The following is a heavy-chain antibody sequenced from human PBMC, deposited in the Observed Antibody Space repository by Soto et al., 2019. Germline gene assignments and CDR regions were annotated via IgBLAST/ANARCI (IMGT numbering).Heavy chain of an antibody. CDR1: GYSFTSYL. V-gene: IGHV5-51*01. CDR2: IYPGDSDT. J-gene: IGHJ3*02. Sequence: PVGSLKISFKVSGYSFTSYLICWVLQMPGKGLEWMGIIYPGDSDTRYSPSFQGQVTISAEKSISTAYLQWSSLKASDTAMYYCASGDYYDSSGNDDFDIWGQGTMVTVSS. CDR3: ASGDYYDSSGNDDFDI. D-gene: IGHD3-22*01.